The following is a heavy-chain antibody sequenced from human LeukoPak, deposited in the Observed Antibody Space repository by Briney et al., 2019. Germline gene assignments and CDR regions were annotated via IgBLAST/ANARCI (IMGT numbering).Heavy chain of an antibody. CDR2: IYYSGST. D-gene: IGHD3-3*01. CDR1: GGSISSSSYY. CDR3: ARASASIFGVVTLDY. J-gene: IGHJ4*02. Sequence: PSETLSLTCTVSGGSISSSSYYWGWIRQPPGKGLEWIGSIYYSGSTYYNPSLKSRVTISVDTSKNQFSLKLSSVTAADTAVYYCARASASIFGVVTLDYWGQGTLVTVSS. V-gene: IGHV4-39*07.